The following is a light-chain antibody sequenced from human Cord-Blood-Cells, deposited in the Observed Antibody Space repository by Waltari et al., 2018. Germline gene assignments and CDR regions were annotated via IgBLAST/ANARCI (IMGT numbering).Light chain of an antibody. CDR2: AAS. V-gene: IGKV1-27*01. CDR1: QGISSY. CDR3: HKYNSAPWT. J-gene: IGKJ1*01. Sequence: DIQMTQSPSSLSASVGDRVTITCRAKQGISSYLAWYQQKPEKVPKLLIYAASTLQSGVPSRFSGSGSGTDITLTISSLQPEDVATYYCHKYNSAPWTFGQGTKVEIK.